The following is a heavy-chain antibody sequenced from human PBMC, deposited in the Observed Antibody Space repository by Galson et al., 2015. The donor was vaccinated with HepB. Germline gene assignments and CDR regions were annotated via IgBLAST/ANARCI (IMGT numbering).Heavy chain of an antibody. CDR2: INYSGST. D-gene: IGHD6-19*01. Sequence: LSLTCAVYGGSFSNYYWSWIRQPPGKGLEWIGEINYSGSTKYNPSLKSRVTMSLDTSKNQFSLKLSSVTAADTAVYYCARGAWSIEVAATGFQHWGQGTLVTVSS. CDR1: GGSFSNYY. V-gene: IGHV4-34*01. J-gene: IGHJ1*01. CDR3: ARGAWSIEVAATGFQH.